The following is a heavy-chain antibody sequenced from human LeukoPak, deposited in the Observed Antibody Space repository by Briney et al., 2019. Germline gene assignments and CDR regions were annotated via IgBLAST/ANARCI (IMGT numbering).Heavy chain of an antibody. CDR1: GYTFTCYY. CDR3: ARVRDSHYDFWSGYYPFYYYYYYMDV. CDR2: INPNSCGT. V-gene: IGHV1-2*02. Sequence: ASVTVSFKASGYTFTCYYMHGVRQPPGQGLDWMGWINPNSCGTNYAQKFQGRVTMTRDTSISTAYMELSRLRSDDTAVYYCARVRDSHYDFWSGYYPFYYYYYYMDVWGKGTTVTVSS. D-gene: IGHD3-3*01. J-gene: IGHJ6*03.